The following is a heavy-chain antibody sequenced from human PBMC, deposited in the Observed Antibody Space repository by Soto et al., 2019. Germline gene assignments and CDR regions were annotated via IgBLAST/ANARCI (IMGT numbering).Heavy chain of an antibody. CDR1: GFTFDDYA. J-gene: IGHJ3*02. CDR3: AKDHYSYGDYGVGYAFDI. V-gene: IGHV3-9*01. Sequence: GGSLRLSCAASGFTFDDYAMHWVRQAPGKGLEWVSGISWNSGSIGYADSVKGRFTISRDNAKNSLYLQMNSLRAEDTALYYCAKDHYSYGDYGVGYAFDIWGQGTMVTVSS. CDR2: ISWNSGSI. D-gene: IGHD4-17*01.